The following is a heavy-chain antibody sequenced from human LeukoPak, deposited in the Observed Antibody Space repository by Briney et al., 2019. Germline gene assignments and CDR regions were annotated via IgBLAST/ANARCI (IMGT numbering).Heavy chain of an antibody. V-gene: IGHV4-30-2*01. CDR2: IYHSGST. CDR3: ARFASLFVRGVIIPELDAFDI. D-gene: IGHD3-10*01. J-gene: IGHJ3*02. Sequence: PSQTLSLTCAVSGGSISSGGYSWSWIRQPPGKGLEWIGYIYHSGSTYYNPSLKSRVTISVDTSKNQFSLKLSSVTAADTAVYYCARFASLFVRGVIIPELDAFDIWGQGTMVTVSS. CDR1: GGSISSGGYS.